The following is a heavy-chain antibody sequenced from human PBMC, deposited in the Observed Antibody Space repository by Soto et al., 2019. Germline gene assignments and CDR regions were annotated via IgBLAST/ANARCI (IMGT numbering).Heavy chain of an antibody. CDR1: GFRFEDYA. D-gene: IGHD2-21*01. CDR3: AKDHCGSAIYGMDV. J-gene: IGHJ6*02. V-gene: IGHV3-9*01. CDR2: IAWNSDII. Sequence: EVQLVESGGGLVQPGRSLRLSCAASGFRFEDYAMHWVRQAPGKGLEWVSGIAWNSDIIGYVDSVKGRFTISRDNGKNSLYLQMNSLRPEDTALYYCAKDHCGSAIYGMDVWGQGTTVTVSS.